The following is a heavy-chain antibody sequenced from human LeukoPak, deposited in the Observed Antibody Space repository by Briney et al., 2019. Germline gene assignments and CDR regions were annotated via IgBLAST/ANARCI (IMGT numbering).Heavy chain of an antibody. CDR3: ATPSGGSRRYFDY. CDR2: IIPIFGIA. V-gene: IGHV1-69*04. D-gene: IGHD3-16*01. Sequence: ASVKVSCKASGGTFSSYAISWVRQAPGQGLEWMGRIIPIFGIANYAQKFQGRVTITADKSTSTAYMELSSLRSEDTAVYYCATPSGGSRRYFDYWGQRTLATVSS. J-gene: IGHJ4*02. CDR1: GGTFSSYA.